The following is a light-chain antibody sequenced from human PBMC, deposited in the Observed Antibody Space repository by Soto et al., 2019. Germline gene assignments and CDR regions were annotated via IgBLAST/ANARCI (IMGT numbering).Light chain of an antibody. CDR2: DTS. V-gene: IGKV3-15*01. CDR1: QSVSSS. CDR3: QQYVHWPPGA. J-gene: IGKJ1*01. Sequence: EIVVTQSPATLSVSPGERVTLSCRATQSVSSSLAWYQQRPCQAPRLLVYDTSTRAAGIAARFSGSGSGTEFTLTIGSLQSEDSAVYYWQQYVHWPPGAFGQGTTVEIK.